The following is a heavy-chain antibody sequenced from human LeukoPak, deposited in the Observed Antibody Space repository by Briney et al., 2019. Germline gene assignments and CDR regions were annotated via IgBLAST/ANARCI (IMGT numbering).Heavy chain of an antibody. Sequence: RGSLRLSCTASGFTFGDYCMTWIRQAPGKGPEWLAYINSSGRTIYYADSVRGRFTISRDNAKNSLYLQMNSLRVEDTAIYYCARDRDYSTSPFDYWGQGTLVTVSS. V-gene: IGHV3-11*01. J-gene: IGHJ4*02. CDR2: INSSGRTI. D-gene: IGHD2/OR15-2a*01. CDR1: GFTFGDYC. CDR3: ARDRDYSTSPFDY.